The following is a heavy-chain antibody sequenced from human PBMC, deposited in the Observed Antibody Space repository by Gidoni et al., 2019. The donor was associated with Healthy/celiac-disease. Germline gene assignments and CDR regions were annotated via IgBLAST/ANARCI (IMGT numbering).Heavy chain of an antibody. J-gene: IGHJ5*02. D-gene: IGHD3-3*01. Sequence: QVQLQESGPGLVKPSQTLSLTCTASGGSISSGSYYWSWIRQPAGKGLEWIGRIYTSGSTNYNPSLKSRVTISVDTSKNQFSLKLSSVTAADTAVYYCARGLFLEWLSPNNWFDPWGQGTLVTVSS. V-gene: IGHV4-61*02. CDR2: IYTSGST. CDR1: GGSISSGSYY. CDR3: ARGLFLEWLSPNNWFDP.